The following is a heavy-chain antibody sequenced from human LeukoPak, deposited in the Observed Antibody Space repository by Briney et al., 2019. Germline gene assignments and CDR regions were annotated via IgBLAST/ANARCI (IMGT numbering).Heavy chain of an antibody. CDR2: INTAGDT. CDR3: ARDFWTSRDTFDI. V-gene: IGHV3-13*01. D-gene: IGHD3/OR15-3a*01. J-gene: IGHJ3*02. CDR1: GFTFSTYD. Sequence: GGSLRLSCAASGFTFSTYDMHWVRQATGKGLEWVSAINTAGDTYYLGAVKGRFTISRENAKNSLYLQMNSLRAEDTAVYYCARDFWTSRDTFDIWGQGTMVTVSS.